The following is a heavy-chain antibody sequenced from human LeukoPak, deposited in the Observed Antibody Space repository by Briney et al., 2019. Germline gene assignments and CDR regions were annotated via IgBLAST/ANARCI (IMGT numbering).Heavy chain of an antibody. CDR3: AKAGDAWGYNSPLGGRFDY. Sequence: GGSLRLSCAASGFTFSSHAMSWVRQAPGKGREWVSIISGSGGSSYNADSVKGRFTISRDNSKNTLYLQMNSLRAEDTAVYYCAKAGDAWGYNSPLGGRFDYWGQGTLVTVSS. CDR1: GFTFSSHA. V-gene: IGHV3-23*01. D-gene: IGHD5-24*01. J-gene: IGHJ4*02. CDR2: ISGSGGSS.